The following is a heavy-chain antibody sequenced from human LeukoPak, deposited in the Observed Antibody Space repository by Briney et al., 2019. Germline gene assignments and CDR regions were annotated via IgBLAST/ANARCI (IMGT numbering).Heavy chain of an antibody. D-gene: IGHD3-9*01. J-gene: IGHJ4*02. CDR2: IYYSGST. Sequence: SETLSLTCTVSGGSISSYYWSWIRQPPGKGLEWIGYIYYSGSTNYNPSLKSRVTISVDTSKNQFSLKLSSVTAADTAVYYCARVRAVLYYDILTGPIDYWGQGTLVTVSS. CDR3: ARVRAVLYYDILTGPIDY. V-gene: IGHV4-59*12. CDR1: GGSISSYY.